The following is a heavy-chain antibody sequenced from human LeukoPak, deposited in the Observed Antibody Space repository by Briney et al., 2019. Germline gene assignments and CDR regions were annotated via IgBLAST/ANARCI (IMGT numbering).Heavy chain of an antibody. CDR2: FDPEDGET. V-gene: IGHV1-24*01. D-gene: IGHD3-22*01. CDR1: GYTLTELS. Sequence: ASVKVSCKVSGYTLTELSMHWVRQAPGKGLEWMGGFDPEDGETIYAQKLQGRVTMTEDTSTDTAYMELSSLRSEDTAVYYCATGTYYYDSSGYYVLDYWGQGTLVTVSS. CDR3: ATGTYYYDSSGYYVLDY. J-gene: IGHJ4*02.